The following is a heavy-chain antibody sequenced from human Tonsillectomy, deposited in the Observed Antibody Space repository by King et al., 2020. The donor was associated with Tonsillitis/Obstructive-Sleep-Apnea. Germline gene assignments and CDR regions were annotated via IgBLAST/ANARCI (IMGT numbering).Heavy chain of an antibody. J-gene: IGHJ5*02. Sequence: VQLQQWGAGLLKPSETLSLTCAVYGGSFSGYYWSWIRQPPGKGLEWIGEINHSGSTNYNPSLKSRVTISVETSKNQFSLKLSLLTAADTAVYYCARGLNWFDPWGQGTLVTVSS. CDR3: ARGLNWFDP. CDR2: INHSGST. V-gene: IGHV4-34*01. CDR1: GGSFSGYY.